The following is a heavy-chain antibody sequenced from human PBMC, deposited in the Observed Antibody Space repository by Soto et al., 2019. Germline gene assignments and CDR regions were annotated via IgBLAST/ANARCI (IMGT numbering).Heavy chain of an antibody. V-gene: IGHV1-8*01. CDR3: ARRKERSGPHYFDY. CDR1: GYTLTTYD. CDR2: MNPYSGNT. D-gene: IGHD6-25*01. Sequence: ASVKVSCKASGYTLTTYDISWVRQATGQGLEWMGWMNPYSGNTGYAQKFQGRVTVTRNTSISTVHMELSGLRPDDTAVYYCARRKERSGPHYFDYWGQGSQVTVSS. J-gene: IGHJ4*02.